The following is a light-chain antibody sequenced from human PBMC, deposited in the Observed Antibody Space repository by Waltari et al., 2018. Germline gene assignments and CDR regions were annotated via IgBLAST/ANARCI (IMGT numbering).Light chain of an antibody. J-gene: IGKJ2*01. CDR2: KAS. CDR3: QQYNSYST. V-gene: IGKV1-5*03. CDR1: QSISSW. Sequence: DIQMTQSPSTLSASVGDRVTITCRASQSISSWLAWYQQKPGKAPKLLIYKASSLESGVPSRFSFSESGTEFTLTISSLQPDDFATYCCQQYNSYSTFGQGTKLEIK.